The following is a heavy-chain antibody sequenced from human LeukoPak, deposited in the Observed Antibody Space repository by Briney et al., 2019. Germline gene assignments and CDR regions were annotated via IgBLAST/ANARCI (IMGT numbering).Heavy chain of an antibody. D-gene: IGHD3-10*01. CDR3: ARATAFLLWFGELMGAFDI. V-gene: IGHV1-2*02. Sequence: ASVNVSFKSSVYTFTGYYMHWVRQAPGQGLDGMGWINPNGGGTNYAQKFQGRVTMTRDTSISTAYMELSRLRSDDTAVYYCARATAFLLWFGELMGAFDIWGQGTMVTVSS. CDR1: VYTFTGYY. CDR2: INPNGGGT. J-gene: IGHJ3*02.